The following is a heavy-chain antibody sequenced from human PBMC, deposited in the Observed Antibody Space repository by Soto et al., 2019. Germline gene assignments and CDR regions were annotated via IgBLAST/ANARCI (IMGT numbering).Heavy chain of an antibody. D-gene: IGHD3-9*01. CDR2: IYSSGST. CDR3: ARVVDYDTLTGYYRGAGWFDP. V-gene: IGHV4-39*07. CDR1: SDSVSSSSYT. J-gene: IGHJ5*01. Sequence: PSETLSLTCTVSSDSVSSSSYTWGWIRQPPGKGPEWIGSIYSSGSTYYNPSLNSRVTVSVDTSKNQFSLKVSSVTAADTAVYYCARVVDYDTLTGYYRGAGWFDPWGQGTLVTVSS.